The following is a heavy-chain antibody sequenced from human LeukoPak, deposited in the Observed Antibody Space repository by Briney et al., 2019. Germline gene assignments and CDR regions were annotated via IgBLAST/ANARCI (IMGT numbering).Heavy chain of an antibody. CDR1: GFTFSNYA. V-gene: IGHV3-23*01. Sequence: PGESLRLSCAASGFTFSNYAMNWVRQPPGKGLEWVSFISGSGGTTHYADSVKGRFTISRDNSKNTLYLQMNSLRAEDTAVYYCAKGLVVAINYDFDYWGQGTLVTVSS. CDR2: ISGSGGTT. CDR3: AKGLVVAINYDFDY. J-gene: IGHJ4*02. D-gene: IGHD5-24*01.